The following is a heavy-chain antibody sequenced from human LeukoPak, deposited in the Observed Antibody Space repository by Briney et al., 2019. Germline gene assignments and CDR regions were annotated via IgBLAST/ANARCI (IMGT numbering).Heavy chain of an antibody. Sequence: GGSLRLSCAASGLTFYSHWMSWVRQAPGRGLEWVANIKQDGSEKYYADSVKGRFTISRDNAKDSLYLLMNSLRAEDTAVYYCASGDSFDRWGQATMVSVS. CDR2: IKQDGSEK. V-gene: IGHV3-7*01. J-gene: IGHJ3*02. CDR3: ASGDSFDR. CDR1: GLTFYSHW.